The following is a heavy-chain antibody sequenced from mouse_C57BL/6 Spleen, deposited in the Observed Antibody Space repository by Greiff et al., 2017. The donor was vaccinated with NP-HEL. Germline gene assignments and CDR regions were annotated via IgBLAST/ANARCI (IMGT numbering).Heavy chain of an antibody. V-gene: IGHV1-62-2*01. CDR1: GYTFTEYT. CDR2: FYPGSGSI. J-gene: IGHJ2*01. CDR3: AIHEEGLGRYYFDY. D-gene: IGHD4-1*01. Sequence: QVQLKQSGAELVKPGASVKLSCKASGYTFTEYTIHWVKQRSGQGLEWIGWFYPGSGSIKYNEKFKGKATLTADKSSSTDYMELSSLTSDDSAVYFCAIHEEGLGRYYFDYWGQGTTLTVYS.